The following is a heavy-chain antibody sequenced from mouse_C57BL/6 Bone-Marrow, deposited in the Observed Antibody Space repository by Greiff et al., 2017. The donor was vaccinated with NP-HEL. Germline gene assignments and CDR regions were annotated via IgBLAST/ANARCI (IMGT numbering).Heavy chain of an antibody. CDR1: GFTFSDYY. V-gene: IGHV5-12*01. J-gene: IGHJ4*01. CDR3: ARRDYYGSREGYAMDY. Sequence: EVKLMESGGGLVQPGGSLKLSCAASGFTFSDYYMYWVRQTPEKRLEWVAYISNGGGSTYYPDTVKGRFTISRDNAKNTLYLQMSRLKSEDTVMYYCARRDYYGSREGYAMDYWGQGTSVTVSS. D-gene: IGHD1-1*01. CDR2: ISNGGGST.